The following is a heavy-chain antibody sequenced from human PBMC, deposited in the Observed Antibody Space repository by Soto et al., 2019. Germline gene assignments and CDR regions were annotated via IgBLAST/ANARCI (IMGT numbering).Heavy chain of an antibody. Sequence: SETLSLTCTVSGGSISSYYWSWIRQPPGKGLEWIGYIYYSGSTNYNPSLKSRVTISVDTSKNQFSLKLSSVTAADTAVYYCARAVDTAMVLMIEYWGQGTLVTVSS. V-gene: IGHV4-59*08. CDR1: GGSISSYY. J-gene: IGHJ4*02. D-gene: IGHD5-18*01. CDR2: IYYSGST. CDR3: ARAVDTAMVLMIEY.